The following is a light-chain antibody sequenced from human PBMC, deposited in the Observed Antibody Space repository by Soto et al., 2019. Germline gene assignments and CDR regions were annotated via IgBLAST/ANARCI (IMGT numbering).Light chain of an antibody. CDR1: SSDVGGYNY. CDR2: DVS. CDR3: CSYAASNTFV. J-gene: IGLJ1*01. V-gene: IGLV2-11*01. Sequence: QSVLTPPRSVSGSPGQSVTISCTGTSSDVGGYNYVSWYQQYSGKAPKVMIYDVSKRPSGVPDRFSGSKSGNTASLTISGLQAEDEADYYCCSYAASNTFVFGTGTKVTVL.